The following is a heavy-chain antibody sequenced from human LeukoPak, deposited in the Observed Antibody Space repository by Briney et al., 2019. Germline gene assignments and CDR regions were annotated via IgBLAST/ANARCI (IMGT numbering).Heavy chain of an antibody. CDR3: ARGPYYYDSSGYLEYFQH. V-gene: IGHV1-69*13. CDR1: GYTFTTYT. Sequence: ASVKVSCKASGYTFTTYTMHWVRQAPGQGLEWMGGIIPIFGTANYAQKFQGRVTITADESTSTAYMELSSLRSEDTAVYYCARGPYYYDSSGYLEYFQHWGQGTLVTVSS. CDR2: IIPIFGTA. J-gene: IGHJ1*01. D-gene: IGHD3-22*01.